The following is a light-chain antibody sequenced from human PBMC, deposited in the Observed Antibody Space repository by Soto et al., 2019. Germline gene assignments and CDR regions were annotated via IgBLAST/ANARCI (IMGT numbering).Light chain of an antibody. CDR1: QSISAW. V-gene: IGKV1-5*03. J-gene: IGKJ2*01. CDR2: KAD. CDR3: QQYSYYPYT. Sequence: DIQMTQSPSTLSASVGDRVTITCRASQSISAWLAWYQQKPGKAPKLLIYKADNLESGVPSRFSGRIFGTEFTLTISSLQPDDFATYYCQQYSYYPYTFGQGTKLEIK.